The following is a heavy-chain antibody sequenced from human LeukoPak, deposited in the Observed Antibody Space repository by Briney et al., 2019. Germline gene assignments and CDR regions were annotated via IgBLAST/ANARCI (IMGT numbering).Heavy chain of an antibody. CDR3: ARDRDYASDV. V-gene: IGHV3-48*03. CDR1: GFTFSSYE. Sequence: GGSLRLSCAASGFTFSSYEMNWVRQAPGKGLEWVSYISSSGSTIYYADSVKGRFTISRDNAKNSLYLQMNSLRAEDTAVYYCARDRDYASDVWGKGTTVTVSS. CDR2: ISSSGSTI. D-gene: IGHD4-17*01. J-gene: IGHJ6*04.